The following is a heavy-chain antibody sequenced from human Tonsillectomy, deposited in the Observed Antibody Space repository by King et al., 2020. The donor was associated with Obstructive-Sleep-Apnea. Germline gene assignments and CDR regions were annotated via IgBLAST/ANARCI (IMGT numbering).Heavy chain of an antibody. CDR3: ATDGSGSTDY. D-gene: IGHD1-26*01. Sequence: VQLVESGGGVVQPGRSLRLSCAASGFTFSSYGMHWVRQAPGKGLEWVAFIRYDGSNKYYADSVKGRFTISRDNSKNTLYLQMNSLRAEDTAVYYCATDGSGSTDYWGQGTLVTVSS. CDR1: GFTFSSYG. V-gene: IGHV3-30*02. CDR2: IRYDGSNK. J-gene: IGHJ4*02.